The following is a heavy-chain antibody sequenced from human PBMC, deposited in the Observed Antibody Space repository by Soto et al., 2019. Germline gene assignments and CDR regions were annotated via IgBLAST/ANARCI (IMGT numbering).Heavy chain of an antibody. CDR2: INHSGST. D-gene: IGHD5-12*01. V-gene: IGHV4-34*01. Sequence: QVQLQQWGAGLVKPSETLSLTCAVYGGSFSDYYWSWIRQPPGKGLEWIGEINHSGSTNYNPSLKSRVTISVDTSKNQFSLKLSSVTAADTAVYYCARKFSGYDYDYWGQGTLVTVSS. CDR1: GGSFSDYY. J-gene: IGHJ4*02. CDR3: ARKFSGYDYDY.